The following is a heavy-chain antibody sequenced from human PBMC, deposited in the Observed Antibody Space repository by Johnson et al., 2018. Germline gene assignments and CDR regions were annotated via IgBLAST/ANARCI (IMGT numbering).Heavy chain of an antibody. CDR1: GFTFSSYA. CDR2: ISASGGRT. D-gene: IGHD3-3*01. J-gene: IGHJ1*01. CDR3: AKALFWSGYQHAEYFQD. Sequence: EVQLVESGGGLVQPGGSLRLSCAASGFTFSSYAMSWVRQAPGKGLEWVSTISASGGRTYYADSVKGRFTVSRDNSKNTLYLQMNSLRAGDTTVDYCAKALFWSGYQHAEYFQDWGQGTRVTVSS. V-gene: IGHV3-23*04.